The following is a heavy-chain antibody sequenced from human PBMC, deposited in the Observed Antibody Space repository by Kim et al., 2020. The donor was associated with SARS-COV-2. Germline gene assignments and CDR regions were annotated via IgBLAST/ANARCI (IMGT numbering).Heavy chain of an antibody. V-gene: IGHV3-7*03. CDR1: GFTFNTYW. Sequence: GGSLRLSCAASGFTFNTYWMTWVRQAPGKGLEWLANVKEDGTEKYYVDSVKRRFTISRDNAKNSLFLQMNSLRAEDTAVYYCARDQNRYFDCWGQGTLVTVSS. CDR2: VKEDGTEK. J-gene: IGHJ4*02. CDR3: ARDQNRYFDC.